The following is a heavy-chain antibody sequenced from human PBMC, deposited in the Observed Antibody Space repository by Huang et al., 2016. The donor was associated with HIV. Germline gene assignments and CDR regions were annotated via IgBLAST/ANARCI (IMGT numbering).Heavy chain of an antibody. V-gene: IGHV1-69*13. CDR1: GGTFGSYD. CDR3: ARDLTGTRAAAAGIRGDAFDV. D-gene: IGHD6-13*01. J-gene: IGHJ3*01. Sequence: QVQLVQSGAEVKKPGSSVKVSCKASGGTFGSYDISWVRQAPGQGLEWMGGSIPIFDTVNYAQKFQGRVRITADASTSTAYMELTSLRSEDTAVYYCARDLTGTRAAAAGIRGDAFDVWGQGTLVTVSS. CDR2: SIPIFDTV.